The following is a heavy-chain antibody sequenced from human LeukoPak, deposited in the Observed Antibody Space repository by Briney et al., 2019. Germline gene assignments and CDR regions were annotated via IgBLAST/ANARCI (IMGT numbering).Heavy chain of an antibody. V-gene: IGHV4-59*01. CDR2: IYYSGST. D-gene: IGHD3-10*01. CDR3: ARVAGAKYYFDY. CDR1: GGSISCYY. Sequence: PSETLSLTCTVSGGSISCYYWSWIRQPPGKGLEWIGYIYYSGSTNYNPSLKSRVTISVDTSKNQFSLKLSSVTAADTAVYYCARVAGAKYYFDYWGQGTLVTVSS. J-gene: IGHJ4*02.